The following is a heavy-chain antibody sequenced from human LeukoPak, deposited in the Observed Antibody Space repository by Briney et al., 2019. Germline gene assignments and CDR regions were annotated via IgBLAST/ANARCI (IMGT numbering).Heavy chain of an antibody. CDR2: IYSGGST. CDR3: ARVQYDSSGYYPTDYYYYMDV. CDR1: GFTVSSNY. V-gene: IGHV3-66*02. Sequence: TGGSLRLSCAASGFTVSSNYMSWVRQAPGKGLEWVSVIYSGGSTYYADSVKGRFTISRDSSKNTLYLQMNSLRAEDTAVYYCARVQYDSSGYYPTDYYYYMDVWGKGTTVTVSS. D-gene: IGHD3-22*01. J-gene: IGHJ6*03.